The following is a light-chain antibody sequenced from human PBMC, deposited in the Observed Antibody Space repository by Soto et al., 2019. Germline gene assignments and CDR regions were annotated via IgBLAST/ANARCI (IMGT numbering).Light chain of an antibody. CDR2: AAS. CDR1: QGISSY. CDR3: QQYYSYPGT. V-gene: IGKV1-8*01. Sequence: AIRMTQSPSSLSASTGDRVTITCRASQGISSYLAWYQQKPGKAPKLLIYAASTLQSGVPSRFSGSGSGTDFTLTISCLQSEDFATYYCQQYYSYPGTFGQGTKVDIK. J-gene: IGKJ1*01.